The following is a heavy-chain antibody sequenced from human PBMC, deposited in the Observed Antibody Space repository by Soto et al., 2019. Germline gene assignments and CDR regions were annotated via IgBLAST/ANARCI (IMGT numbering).Heavy chain of an antibody. CDR3: ARDMDYFDY. V-gene: IGHV3-30-3*01. CDR2: ISYDGSNK. J-gene: IGHJ4*02. CDR1: GFTFSSYA. D-gene: IGHD2-2*03. Sequence: GGSLRLSCAASGFTFSSYAMHWVRQAPGKGLEWVAVISYDGSNKYYADSVEGRFTISRDNSKNTLYLQMNSLRAEDTAVYYCARDMDYFDYWGQGTLVTVSS.